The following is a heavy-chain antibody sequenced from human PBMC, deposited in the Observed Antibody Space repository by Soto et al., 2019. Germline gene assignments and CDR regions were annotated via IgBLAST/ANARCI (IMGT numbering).Heavy chain of an antibody. Sequence: GGSGEVCFKASGYAFTSYAMHWVRQAPGQRLEWMGWINAGNGNTKYSQKFQGRVTITRDTSASTAYMELGSLRSEDTAVYYCARSPLGYYDILTGYYLWGQGTLVTVSS. CDR3: ARSPLGYYDILTGYYL. CDR1: GYAFTSYA. D-gene: IGHD3-9*01. V-gene: IGHV1-3*01. CDR2: INAGNGNT. J-gene: IGHJ5*02.